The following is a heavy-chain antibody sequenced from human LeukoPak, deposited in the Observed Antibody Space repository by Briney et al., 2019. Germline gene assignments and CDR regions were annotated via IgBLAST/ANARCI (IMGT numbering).Heavy chain of an antibody. CDR2: IYYSGST. Sequence: SETLSLTCSVSGSSISSYYWSCIRQPPGKGLECIGYIYYSGSTNYNPSLKSRVTISIDTSKNQFSLKLSSVTAADTAVYYCARGFGSSGRFDPWGQRTLVTVSS. D-gene: IGHD6-19*01. J-gene: IGHJ5*02. CDR1: GSSISSYY. CDR3: ARGFGSSGRFDP. V-gene: IGHV4-59*01.